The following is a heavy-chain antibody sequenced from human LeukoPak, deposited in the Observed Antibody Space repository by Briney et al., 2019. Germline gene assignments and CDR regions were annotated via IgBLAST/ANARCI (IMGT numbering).Heavy chain of an antibody. D-gene: IGHD3-22*01. V-gene: IGHV3-23*01. CDR2: ISGSGGST. J-gene: IGHJ4*02. Sequence: GGSLRLSCAASGITFSSYSMNWVRQAPGKGLEWVSAISGSGGSTYYADSVKGRFTISRDNSKNTLYLQMNSLRAEDTAVYYCAKDPYDYYDSSGYYYEPYFDYWGQGTLVTVSS. CDR1: GITFSSYS. CDR3: AKDPYDYYDSSGYYYEPYFDY.